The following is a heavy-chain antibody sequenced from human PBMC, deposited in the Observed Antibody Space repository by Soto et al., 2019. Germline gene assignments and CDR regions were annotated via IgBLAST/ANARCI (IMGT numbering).Heavy chain of an antibody. CDR1: GYTFTDSH. J-gene: IGHJ4*02. CDR3: ESHNPRYSTSPPEGAGI. D-gene: IGHD2-21*01. V-gene: IGHV1-2*02. CDR2: INPKTGDT. Sequence: ASVKVSCKASGYTFTDSHIHWVRQASGQGLEWLGWINPKTGDTNYPQKFQGRITMTSDTSMSTAYMELTNLTSDDTAVYYCESHNPRYSTSPPEGAGIWGQGTLVTVSS.